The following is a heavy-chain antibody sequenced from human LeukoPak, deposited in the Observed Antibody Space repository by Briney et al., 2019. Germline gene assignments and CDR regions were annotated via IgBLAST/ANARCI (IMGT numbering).Heavy chain of an antibody. Sequence: PGGSLRLSRAASGFTFSNYGMHWVRQAPGKGLEWVALIWYDGSNKYYADSVKGRFTISRDNSKNTLYLQMNSLRAEDTAVYYCAREMGLNRVSTFGHWGPGTLVTVSS. CDR3: AREMGLNRVSTFGH. V-gene: IGHV3-33*01. CDR1: GFTFSNYG. D-gene: IGHD5/OR15-5a*01. CDR2: IWYDGSNK. J-gene: IGHJ1*01.